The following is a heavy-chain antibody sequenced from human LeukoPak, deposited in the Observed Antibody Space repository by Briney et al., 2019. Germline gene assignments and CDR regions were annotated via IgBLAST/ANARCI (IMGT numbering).Heavy chain of an antibody. CDR3: ARHHYYGSGSYL. V-gene: IGHV4-61*09. J-gene: IGHJ4*02. CDR1: GGSISSGSHF. CDR2: IFARQNT. D-gene: IGHD3-10*01. Sequence: PSETLSLTCTVSGGSISSGSHFWTWIRQPAGKGLEWIGHIFARQNTNYNPSLKSRLTISEDTSKNQFSLKLSSVTAADTAVYYCARHHYYGSGSYLWGQGTLVTVSS.